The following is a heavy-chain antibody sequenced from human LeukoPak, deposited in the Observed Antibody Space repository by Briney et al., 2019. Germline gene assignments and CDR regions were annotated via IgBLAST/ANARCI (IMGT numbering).Heavy chain of an antibody. V-gene: IGHV3-23*01. Sequence: PGGSLRLSFAASGFTFSSYGMSWVRQAPGKGLEWVSAISGSGGSTYYADSVKGRFTISRDNSKNTLYLQMNSLRAEDTAVYYCAKDLFGLVTTIVVGFDYWGQGTLVTVSS. D-gene: IGHD3-22*01. J-gene: IGHJ4*02. CDR1: GFTFSSYG. CDR3: AKDLFGLVTTIVVGFDY. CDR2: ISGSGGST.